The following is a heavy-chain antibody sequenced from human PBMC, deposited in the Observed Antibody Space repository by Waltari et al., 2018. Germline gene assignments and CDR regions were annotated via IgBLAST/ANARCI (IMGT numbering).Heavy chain of an antibody. V-gene: IGHV4-39*01. Sequence: QLQLQESGPGLVKPSETLSLTCTVSGGSISSSSYYWGWIRQPPGKGLEWIGSIDYSGSTYYNPSLKSRVTISVDTSKNQFSLKLSSVTAADTAVYYCARLKSIAARYDAFDIWGQGTMVTVSS. J-gene: IGHJ3*02. CDR2: IDYSGST. CDR1: GGSISSSSYY. D-gene: IGHD6-6*01. CDR3: ARLKSIAARYDAFDI.